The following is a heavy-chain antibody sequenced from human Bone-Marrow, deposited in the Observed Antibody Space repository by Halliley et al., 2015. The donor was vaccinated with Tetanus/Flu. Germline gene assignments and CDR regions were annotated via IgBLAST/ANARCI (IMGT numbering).Heavy chain of an antibody. D-gene: IGHD3-16*01. V-gene: IGHV3-7*03. Sequence: LGGGATVKQDGSEDFYGDSVKGRFPISRDNANSLLHLQMHSLRAEDTAVYYCVRGGGSDYGDYWGQGTLVTVSS. J-gene: IGHJ4*02. CDR2: VKQDGSED. CDR3: VRGGGSDYGDY.